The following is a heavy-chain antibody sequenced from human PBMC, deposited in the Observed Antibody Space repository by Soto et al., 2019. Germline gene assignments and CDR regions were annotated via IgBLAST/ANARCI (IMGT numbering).Heavy chain of an antibody. CDR2: IKQDGSEK. CDR1: GFTFSSYW. Sequence: EVQLVESGGGLVQPGGSLRLSCAASGFTFSSYWMSWVRQAPGKGLEWVANIKQDGSEKYYVDSVKGRFTISRDNAKNSLYLQMNSLRAEDTAVYYCARVKFTSYYDSSGLDYWGQGTLVTVSS. V-gene: IGHV3-7*01. D-gene: IGHD3-22*01. CDR3: ARVKFTSYYDSSGLDY. J-gene: IGHJ4*02.